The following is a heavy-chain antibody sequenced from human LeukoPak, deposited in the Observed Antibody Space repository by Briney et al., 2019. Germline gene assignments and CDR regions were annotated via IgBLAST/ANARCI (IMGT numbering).Heavy chain of an antibody. D-gene: IGHD6-13*01. CDR2: IYHSGST. J-gene: IGHJ3*02. CDR1: GGPISSNNW. CDR3: ARDAGGSIAAALSAFDI. V-gene: IGHV4-4*02. Sequence: SGTLSLTCAVSGGPISSNNWWSWVRQPPGKGLEWIGDIYHSGSTKYNPSLKSRVTISVDKSKNQFSLKLRSVTAADTAVYYCARDAGGSIAAALSAFDIWGQGTMVTVSS.